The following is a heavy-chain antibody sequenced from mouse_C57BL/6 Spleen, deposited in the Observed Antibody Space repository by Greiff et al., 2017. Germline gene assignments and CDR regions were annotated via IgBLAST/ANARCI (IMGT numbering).Heavy chain of an antibody. CDR3: ARSPIWGAY. D-gene: IGHD1-1*02. V-gene: IGHV1-54*01. CDR1: GYAFTNYL. Sequence: VQLQQSGAELVRPGTSVKVSCKASGYAFTNYLIEWVKQRPGQGLEWIGVINPGSGGTNYNEKFKGKATLTADKSSSTAYMQLSSLTSEDSAVYFCARSPIWGAYWGQGTLVTVSA. CDR2: INPGSGGT. J-gene: IGHJ3*01.